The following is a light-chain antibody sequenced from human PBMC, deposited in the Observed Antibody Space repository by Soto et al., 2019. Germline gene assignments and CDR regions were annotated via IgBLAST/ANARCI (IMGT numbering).Light chain of an antibody. Sequence: QSVLIQPPSASGSPGQSVTISCTGASSDVGGYNFVSWYQHHPGKAPRLMIYDVTQQPSGVPDRFSGSKSGNTASLTVSVLQVDDEAYYYCSSYAGSSIPVAFGGGTKLTVL. CDR3: SSYAGSSIPVA. J-gene: IGLJ2*01. CDR1: SSDVGGYNF. CDR2: DVT. V-gene: IGLV2-8*01.